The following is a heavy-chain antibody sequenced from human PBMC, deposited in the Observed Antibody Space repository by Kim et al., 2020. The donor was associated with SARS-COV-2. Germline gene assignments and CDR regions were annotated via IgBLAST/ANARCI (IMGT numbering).Heavy chain of an antibody. CDR2: IRSDGTTT. J-gene: IGHJ4*02. D-gene: IGHD3-9*01. CDR1: GFTFSSYG. V-gene: IGHV3-33*01. Sequence: GGSLRLSCAASGFTFSSYGMHWVRQAPGKGLEWVSVIRSDGTTTYYADSVKGRFTISRDNSKNTLYLQMNSLRAEDTAVYYCAREGGSYEILTGYYTEDDFGYCGQGALVTVSS. CDR3: AREGGSYEILTGYYTEDDFGY.